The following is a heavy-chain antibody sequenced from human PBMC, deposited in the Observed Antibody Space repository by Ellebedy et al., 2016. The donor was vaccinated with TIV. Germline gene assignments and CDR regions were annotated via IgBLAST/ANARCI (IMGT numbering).Heavy chain of an antibody. CDR2: IYYSGSS. J-gene: IGHJ4*02. Sequence: MPSETLSLTCTVSGGSIRNYYCTWIRQPPGKGLEWIGHIYYSGSSNYNPSLKSRVTMSIDTSKNQFSLKMSSVSAADTAVYYCAASESADSDYWGPGTLVTVSS. D-gene: IGHD2-2*01. V-gene: IGHV4-59*01. CDR3: AASESADSDY. CDR1: GGSIRNYY.